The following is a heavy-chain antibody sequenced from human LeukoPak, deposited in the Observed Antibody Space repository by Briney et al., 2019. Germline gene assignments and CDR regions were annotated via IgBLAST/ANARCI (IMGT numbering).Heavy chain of an antibody. CDR2: ISSSSSTI. Sequence: GGSLRLSCAASGFTFSSYIMNWVRQAPGKGLEWVSYISSSSSTIYYADSVKGRCTISRDNAKKSLYLPMNSLRAEDTAVYYCARALRYFDWLSTSPEYNWFDPWGQGTLVTVSS. CDR3: ARALRYFDWLSTSPEYNWFDP. V-gene: IGHV3-48*01. D-gene: IGHD3-9*01. J-gene: IGHJ5*02. CDR1: GFTFSSYI.